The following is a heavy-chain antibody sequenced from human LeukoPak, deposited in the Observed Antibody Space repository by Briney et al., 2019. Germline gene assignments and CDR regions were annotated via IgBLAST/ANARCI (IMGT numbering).Heavy chain of an antibody. CDR2: IISSSSYI. CDR3: ARESFRMRESKTWFDP. J-gene: IGHJ5*02. CDR1: GFTFSSYS. D-gene: IGHD2-15*01. Sequence: GGSLRLSCAASGFTFSSYSMNWVRQAPGKGLEWVSSIISSSSYIYYADSVKGRFTIPRDNAKNSLYLQMNSLRAEDTAVYYCARESFRMRESKTWFDPWGQGTLVTVSS. V-gene: IGHV3-21*01.